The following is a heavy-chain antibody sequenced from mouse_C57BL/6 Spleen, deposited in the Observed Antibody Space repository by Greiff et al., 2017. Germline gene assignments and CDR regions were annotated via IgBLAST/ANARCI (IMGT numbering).Heavy chain of an antibody. CDR1: GFTFSNYW. CDR2: IRLKSDNYAT. J-gene: IGHJ3*01. Sequence: EVKLQESGGGLVQPGGSLKLSCVASGFTFSNYWMNWVRQSPEKGLEWVAQIRLKSDNYATNYAESVKGMFTISRDDSKSSFYLQMNNLRAEDTGIYYCTGEYYYVSRDGWFSYWRQGTLVTVSA. V-gene: IGHV6-3*01. CDR3: TGEYYYVSRDGWFSY. D-gene: IGHD1-1*01.